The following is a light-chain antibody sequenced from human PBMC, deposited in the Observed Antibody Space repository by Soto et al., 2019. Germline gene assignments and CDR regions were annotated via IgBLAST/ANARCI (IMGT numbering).Light chain of an antibody. CDR3: QQRRGFT. V-gene: IGKV3-11*01. Sequence: EIVLTQSPATLYLSPGERATLSCRASQSVSSYLAWYQQKPGQAPRLLIYDASNRATGIPARFSGSGSGTDFPLTISSLEPEDFAVYYCQQRRGFTFGPGTKVDIK. CDR2: DAS. CDR1: QSVSSY. J-gene: IGKJ3*01.